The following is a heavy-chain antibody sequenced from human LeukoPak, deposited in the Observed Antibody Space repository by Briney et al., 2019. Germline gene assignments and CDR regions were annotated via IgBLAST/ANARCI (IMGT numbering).Heavy chain of an antibody. CDR1: GYTFTSYA. V-gene: IGHV7-4-1*02. J-gene: IGHJ3*02. CDR3: AREPFSTPLRLVIEGPDAFDI. D-gene: IGHD2-15*01. CDR2: INTNTGNP. Sequence: GASVKVSCKASGYTFTSYAMNWVRQAPGQGLEWMGWINTNTGNPTYAQGFTGRFVFSLDTSVSTAYLRISSLKAEDTAVYYCAREPFSTPLRLVIEGPDAFDIWGQGTMVTVSS.